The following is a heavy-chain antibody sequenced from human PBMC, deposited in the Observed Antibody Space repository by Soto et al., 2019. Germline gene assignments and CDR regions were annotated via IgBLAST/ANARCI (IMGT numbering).Heavy chain of an antibody. V-gene: IGHV4-59*01. Sequence: QVQLQESGPGLVKPSETLSLTCTVSGGSISSYYWSWIRQPPGKGLEWIGYIFYSRSTNYNPSLKSRGTIAVDTSKNPFSLNLSSVTAADTAVYYCARDGGTNGMDVWGQGTTVTVSS. CDR3: ARDGGTNGMDV. CDR1: GGSISSYY. CDR2: IFYSRST. D-gene: IGHD3-3*01. J-gene: IGHJ6*02.